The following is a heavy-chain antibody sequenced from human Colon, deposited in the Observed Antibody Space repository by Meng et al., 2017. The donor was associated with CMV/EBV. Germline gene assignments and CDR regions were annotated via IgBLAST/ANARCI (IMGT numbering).Heavy chain of an antibody. Sequence: GESLKISCAVSGFPVSANYMAWFRQAPGKGLEWVSAILVDSVTTYYADSVKGRFTISRDNSKNTLYLQMNSLRAEDTAVYFCARRGQVWGQGTLVTVSS. V-gene: IGHV3-23*01. CDR2: ILVDSVTT. CDR1: GFPVSANY. CDR3: ARRGQV. J-gene: IGHJ4*02.